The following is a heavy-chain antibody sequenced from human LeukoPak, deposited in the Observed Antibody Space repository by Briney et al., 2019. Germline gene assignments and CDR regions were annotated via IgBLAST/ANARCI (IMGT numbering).Heavy chain of an antibody. J-gene: IGHJ4*01. CDR3: ARANYYDIFDY. V-gene: IGHV4-61*02. D-gene: IGHD3-22*01. CDR1: GGSISSGTYY. CDR2: IYTSGST. Sequence: KSSETLSLTCTVSGGSISSGTYYWTWIRQPAGKGLEWIGRIYTSGSTNYSPSLKSRVTISVDTSKNQFSLKLSSVTAADTAVYYCARANYYDIFDYWGQGTLVTVSS.